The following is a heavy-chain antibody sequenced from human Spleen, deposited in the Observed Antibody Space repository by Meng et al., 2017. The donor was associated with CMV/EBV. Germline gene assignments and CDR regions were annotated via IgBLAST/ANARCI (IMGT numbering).Heavy chain of an antibody. V-gene: IGHV4-31*03. D-gene: IGHD3-22*01. Sequence: SETLSLTCTVSGGYISSGGYYWTWIRQHPGKGLEWIGYIYYSGSTYYNLSLKSRVIISVDTSKNQFSLKLSSVTAADTAMYYCVRAAYDTSGYFDFCGQGTLVTVSS. J-gene: IGHJ4*02. CDR2: IYYSGST. CDR1: GGYISSGGYY. CDR3: VRAAYDTSGYFDF.